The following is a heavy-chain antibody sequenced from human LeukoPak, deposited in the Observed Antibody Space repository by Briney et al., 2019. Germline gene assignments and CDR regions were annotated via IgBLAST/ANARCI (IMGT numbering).Heavy chain of an antibody. J-gene: IGHJ6*02. D-gene: IGHD3-3*01. CDR2: IYSGGST. CDR1: GFTVSSNY. CDR3: ARGAGWIFGVVLYYYGMDV. V-gene: IGHV3-66*01. Sequence: QPGESLRLSCAASGFTVSSNYMSWVRQAPGKGLEWVSVIYSGGSTYYADSVKGRFTISRDNSKNTLYLQMNSLRAEDTAVYYCARGAGWIFGVVLYYYGMDVWGQGTTVTVSS.